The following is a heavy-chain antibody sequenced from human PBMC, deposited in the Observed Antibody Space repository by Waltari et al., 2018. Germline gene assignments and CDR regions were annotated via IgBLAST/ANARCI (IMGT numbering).Heavy chain of an antibody. V-gene: IGHV4-59*01. CDR1: GGSISSYS. D-gene: IGHD6-19*01. Sequence: QVQLQESGPGLVKPPETLSLPCTVSGGSISSYSWSWTRQPPGKGLEWIGYIYYSGSTNYNPSLKSRVTISVDTSKNQFSLKLSSVTAADTAVYYCAIGYSSGWYYAFDIWGQGTMVTVSS. CDR3: AIGYSSGWYYAFDI. CDR2: IYYSGST. J-gene: IGHJ3*02.